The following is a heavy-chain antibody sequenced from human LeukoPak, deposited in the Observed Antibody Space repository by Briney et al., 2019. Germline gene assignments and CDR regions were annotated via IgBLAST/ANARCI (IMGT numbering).Heavy chain of an antibody. V-gene: IGHV3-9*01. CDR2: LSWNSGSV. CDR3: AKGYSYGYTTFSDY. CDR1: GFTFDDYA. D-gene: IGHD5-18*01. Sequence: GGPLRLSCAASGFTFDDYAMHWVRQAPGKGLDWVSGLSWNSGSVGYADSVKGRFTISRDNAKNSLYLQMNSLRAEDTALYYCAKGYSYGYTTFSDYWGQGTLVTVSS. J-gene: IGHJ4*02.